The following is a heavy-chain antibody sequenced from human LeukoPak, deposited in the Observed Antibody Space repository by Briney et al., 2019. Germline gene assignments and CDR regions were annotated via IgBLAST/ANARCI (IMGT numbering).Heavy chain of an antibody. Sequence: SETLSLTCTVSGASISSSNYYWDWIRQPPGKGLEWIGSIYYSGSTHYNPSLKSRVIISLDTPNNQFSLKLSSVTAADTAVYYCTRDPVAGYNWFDPWGQGTLVTVSS. J-gene: IGHJ5*02. V-gene: IGHV4-39*07. CDR2: IYYSGST. CDR3: TRDPVAGYNWFDP. CDR1: GASISSSNYY. D-gene: IGHD6-19*01.